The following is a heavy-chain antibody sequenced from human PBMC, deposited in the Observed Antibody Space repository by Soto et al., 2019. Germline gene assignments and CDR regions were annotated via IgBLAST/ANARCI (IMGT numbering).Heavy chain of an antibody. V-gene: IGHV4-39*01. J-gene: IGHJ6*02. Sequence: SETLSLTCSVSGGSINSRSYSWGWIRQPPGKGLEWIGTYNENPNYNPSLKSRVTISVDTSKNQFSLRLTSVTAADTAVYYCERLAGYCSTNGCNGDYAMDVWGQGTTVTVSS. CDR1: GGSINSRSYS. CDR3: ERLAGYCSTNGCNGDYAMDV. CDR2: YNENP. D-gene: IGHD2-2*01.